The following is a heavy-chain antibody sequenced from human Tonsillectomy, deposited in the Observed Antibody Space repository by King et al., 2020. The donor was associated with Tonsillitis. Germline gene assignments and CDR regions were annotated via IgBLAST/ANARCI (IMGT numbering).Heavy chain of an antibody. Sequence: EVQLVESGGGLVQPGGSLRLSCAVSGFTFSSYAMSWVRQAPGKGLEWVSGIIGSGGSTYYSDPVKGRFTIPKDNSENTLYRQMNSLRAEDTAIYYGAKKFVKKTAYSSGWYEDYWGQGTLVTVSS. J-gene: IGHJ4*02. CDR3: AKKFVKKTAYSSGWYEDY. D-gene: IGHD6-19*01. V-gene: IGHV3-23*04. CDR2: IIGSGGST. CDR1: GFTFSSYA.